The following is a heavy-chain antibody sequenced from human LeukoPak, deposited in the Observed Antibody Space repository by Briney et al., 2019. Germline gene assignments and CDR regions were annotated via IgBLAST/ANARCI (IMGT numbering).Heavy chain of an antibody. CDR2: VDPEDGET. Sequence: GASVKVSCKASGYTFTDYYMHWVQQAPGRGLEWMGRVDPEDGETIYAEKFQGRVTITADTSTDTAYMELSSLRSEDTAVYYCATDLSKIVVVPSSPWGQGTLVTVSS. CDR3: ATDLSKIVVVPSSP. D-gene: IGHD2-2*01. V-gene: IGHV1-69-2*01. CDR1: GYTFTDYY. J-gene: IGHJ5*02.